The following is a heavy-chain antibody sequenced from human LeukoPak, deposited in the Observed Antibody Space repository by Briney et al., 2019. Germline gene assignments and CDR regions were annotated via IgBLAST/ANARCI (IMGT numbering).Heavy chain of an antibody. CDR2: IRGSDGST. J-gene: IGHJ4*02. CDR1: GFTFSTYA. V-gene: IGHV3-23*01. D-gene: IGHD4-17*01. CDR3: AKDVYGDYGGLDY. Sequence: PGGSLRLSCAASGFTFSTYASSWVRQAPGKGLQWVSSIRGSDGSTYYADSVKGRFAISRDNSKNTLYLQMNSLRAEDTAVYYCAKDVYGDYGGLDYWGQGTLVTVSS.